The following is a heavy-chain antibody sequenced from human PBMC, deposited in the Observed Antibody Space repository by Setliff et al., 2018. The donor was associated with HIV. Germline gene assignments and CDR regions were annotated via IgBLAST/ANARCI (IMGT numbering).Heavy chain of an antibody. V-gene: IGHV4-4*09. CDR2: IYTSGST. Sequence: PSETLSLTCTVSGGSISSYYWSWIRQPPGKGLEWIGYIYTSGSTNYNPSLKSRVTISVDTSKNQFSLKLSSVTAADTAVYYCARGLFFYDPGGFDYWGQGTLVTVSS. CDR3: ARGLFFYDPGGFDY. J-gene: IGHJ4*02. CDR1: GGSISSYY. D-gene: IGHD3-22*01.